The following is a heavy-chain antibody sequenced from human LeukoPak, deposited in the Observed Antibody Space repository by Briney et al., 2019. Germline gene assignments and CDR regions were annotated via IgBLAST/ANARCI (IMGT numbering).Heavy chain of an antibody. CDR1: GFTFSSYE. CDR3: ARDDLLHRNCFDP. J-gene: IGHJ5*02. Sequence: PGGSLRLSCAASGFTFSSYEMNWVRQPPGKGLEWVSYISSSGSTIYYADSVKGRFTISRDNANNLLYLQMNSLRVEDTAFYYCARDDLLHRNCFDPWGEGTLVTVSS. CDR2: ISSSGSTI. V-gene: IGHV3-48*03. D-gene: IGHD3-22*01.